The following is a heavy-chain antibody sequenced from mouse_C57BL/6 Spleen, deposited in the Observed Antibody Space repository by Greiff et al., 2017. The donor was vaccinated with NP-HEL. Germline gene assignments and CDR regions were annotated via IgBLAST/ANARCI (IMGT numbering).Heavy chain of an antibody. J-gene: IGHJ2*01. CDR3: ARWPYGSSYVGFDY. D-gene: IGHD1-1*01. CDR2: IDPSDSYT. Sequence: VQLQQPGAELVRPGTSVKLSCKASGYTFTSYWMHWVKQRPGQGLEWIGVIDPSDSYTNYNQKFKGKATLTVDTSSSTAYMQLSSLTSEDSAVYYCARWPYGSSYVGFDYWGQGTTLTVSS. CDR1: GYTFTSYW. V-gene: IGHV1-59*01.